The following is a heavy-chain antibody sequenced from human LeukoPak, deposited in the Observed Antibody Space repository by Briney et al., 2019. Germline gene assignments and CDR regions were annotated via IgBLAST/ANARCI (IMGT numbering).Heavy chain of an antibody. Sequence: PGGSLRLSCAASGFTFSSYAMSWVRQAPGKGLEWVSAISGSGGSTYYADSVKGRFTISRDNSKNTLYLQMNSLRAEDTAVYYRAKASGGYDSSGYFYYFDYWGQGTLVTVSS. CDR1: GFTFSSYA. V-gene: IGHV3-23*01. CDR2: ISGSGGST. D-gene: IGHD3-22*01. J-gene: IGHJ4*02. CDR3: AKASGGYDSSGYFYYFDY.